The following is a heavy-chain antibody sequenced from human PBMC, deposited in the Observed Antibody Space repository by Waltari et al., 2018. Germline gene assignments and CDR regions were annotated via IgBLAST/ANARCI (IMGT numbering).Heavy chain of an antibody. CDR3: AKLLTELEYSSSPGGFDP. V-gene: IGHV4-34*01. D-gene: IGHD6-6*01. CDR2: INHSVGT. J-gene: IGHJ5*02. CDR1: GGSFSGYY. Sequence: QVQLQQWGAGLLKPSETLSLTCAVYGGSFSGYYWSWIRQPPGKGLEWIGEINHSVGTNYNPSLKSRVTISVATSKNQCSLKLSSVTAADTAVYYCAKLLTELEYSSSPGGFDPWGQGTLVTVSS.